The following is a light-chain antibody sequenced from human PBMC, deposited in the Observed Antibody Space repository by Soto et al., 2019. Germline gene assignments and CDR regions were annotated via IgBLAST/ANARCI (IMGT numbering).Light chain of an antibody. CDR2: DVS. V-gene: IGLV2-14*01. CDR1: SSDVGGYNY. CDR3: SSYTSSSRYV. Sequence: QSALTQPASVSGSPGQSITISCTGTSSDVGGYNYVSWYQQHPGKAPKLMIYDVSNRPSGVSNRFSGSKSGNTASLTISGLQAEDEADYSCSSYTSSSRYVFRTGTRSPS. J-gene: IGLJ1*01.